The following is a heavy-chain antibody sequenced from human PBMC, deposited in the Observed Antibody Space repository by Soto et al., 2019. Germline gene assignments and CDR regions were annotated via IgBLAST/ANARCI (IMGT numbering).Heavy chain of an antibody. CDR2: IRGTGGT. D-gene: IGHD3-9*01. Sequence: GSLRLSCAASEFTLSSYGMSWVRQAPGMGLEWVSTIRGTGGTYYADSVKGRFTISRDNSKNTLYLQMNSLRAEDTAVYYCAKDVNNDVLAGYYYYWGQGT. J-gene: IGHJ4*02. CDR1: EFTLSSYG. CDR3: AKDVNNDVLAGYYYY. V-gene: IGHV3-23*01.